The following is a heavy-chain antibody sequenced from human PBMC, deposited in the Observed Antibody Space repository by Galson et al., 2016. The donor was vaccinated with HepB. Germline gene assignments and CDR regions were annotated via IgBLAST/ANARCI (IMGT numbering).Heavy chain of an antibody. CDR3: ASHDDSDWDY. D-gene: IGHD3-9*01. J-gene: IGHJ4*02. Sequence: WGWIRQPPGKGLEWIGSIYHSGNTYYSPSLSPSLKSRVTISVDTSKNQFSLKLSSVTAADTAVYYCASHDDSDWDYWGQGTLVTVSP. V-gene: IGHV4-39*01. CDR2: IYHSGNT.